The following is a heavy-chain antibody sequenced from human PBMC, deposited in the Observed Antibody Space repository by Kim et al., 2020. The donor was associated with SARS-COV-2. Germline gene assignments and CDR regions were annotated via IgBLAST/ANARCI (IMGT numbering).Heavy chain of an antibody. CDR3: AKQGYIFELNTYDGMDL. J-gene: IGHJ6*02. D-gene: IGHD5-12*01. Sequence: LKGRFTVSSDYSKNTLYLQMNSRTAEDTAVYYCAKQGYIFELNTYDGMDLWGQGTTVTVSS. V-gene: IGHV3-30*02.